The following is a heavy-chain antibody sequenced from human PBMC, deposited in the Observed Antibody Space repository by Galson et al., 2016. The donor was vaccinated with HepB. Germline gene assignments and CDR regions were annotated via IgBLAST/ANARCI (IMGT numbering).Heavy chain of an antibody. CDR1: GDTFTTYW. J-gene: IGHJ3*02. V-gene: IGHV5-10-1*01. D-gene: IGHD1-14*01. CDR3: ARPMGRITGTAQEAFDI. CDR2: IDPRDSYT. Sequence: QSGAEVKKPGDSLTISCKVSGDTFTTYWIGWVRQMPGKGLEWMGLIDPRDSYTSYSPSFQGHVTFSSDKSVNTAYLQWRSLKASDTAIYYCARPMGRITGTAQEAFDIWGQGTMVTVSS.